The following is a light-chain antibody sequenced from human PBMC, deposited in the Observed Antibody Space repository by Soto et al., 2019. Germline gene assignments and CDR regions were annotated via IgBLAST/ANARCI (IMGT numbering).Light chain of an antibody. CDR2: DAS. V-gene: IGKV3-11*01. J-gene: IGKJ2*01. CDR1: QSVSSY. CDR3: QQRSNWPPGFT. Sequence: EIVLTQSPATLSLSPGDRVTLTCKASQSVSSYLAWYQQKPGQAPRLLIYDASNRATGIPVRFSGSGSGTGLTLTIRSLKLEDFEVDYCQQRSNWPPGFTFGQGTKLEIK.